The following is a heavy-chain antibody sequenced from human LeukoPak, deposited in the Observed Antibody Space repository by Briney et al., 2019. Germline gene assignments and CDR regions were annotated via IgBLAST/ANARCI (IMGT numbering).Heavy chain of an antibody. D-gene: IGHD3-22*01. V-gene: IGHV4-39*01. Sequence: PSETLSLTCTVSGGSISSSSYYWGWIRQPPGKGLEWIGSIYYSGSTYYNPSLKSRVTISVDTSKNQFSLKLSSVTAADTAVYYCVEIDSSGYYRKYYFDYWGQGTLVTVSS. CDR3: VEIDSSGYYRKYYFDY. CDR2: IYYSGST. J-gene: IGHJ4*02. CDR1: GGSISSSSYY.